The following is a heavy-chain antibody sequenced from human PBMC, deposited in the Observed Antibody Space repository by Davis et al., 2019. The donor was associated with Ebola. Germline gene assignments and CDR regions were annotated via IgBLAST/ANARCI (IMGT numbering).Heavy chain of an antibody. Sequence: PGGSLRLSCAASGFTFSSYGMHWIRQPPGKGLEWIGEINHSGSTNYNPSLKSRVTISVDTSKNQFSLKLSSVTAADTAVYYCARAPRVTQMAPGRYFDYWGQGTLVTVSS. CDR1: GFTFSSYG. CDR3: ARAPRVTQMAPGRYFDY. D-gene: IGHD5-24*01. CDR2: INHSGST. V-gene: IGHV4-34*01. J-gene: IGHJ4*02.